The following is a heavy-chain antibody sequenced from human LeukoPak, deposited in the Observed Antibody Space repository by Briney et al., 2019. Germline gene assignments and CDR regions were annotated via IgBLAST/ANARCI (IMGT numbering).Heavy chain of an antibody. Sequence: SQTLSLTCTVSGGSISSGDYYWSWIRQPPGKGLERIGYIYYSGSTYYNPSLKSRVTISVDTSKNQFSLKLSSVTAADTAVYYCAGRAEVRAYYFDYWGQGTLVTVSS. V-gene: IGHV4-30-4*08. D-gene: IGHD2-2*01. J-gene: IGHJ4*02. CDR1: GGSISSGDYY. CDR3: AGRAEVRAYYFDY. CDR2: IYYSGST.